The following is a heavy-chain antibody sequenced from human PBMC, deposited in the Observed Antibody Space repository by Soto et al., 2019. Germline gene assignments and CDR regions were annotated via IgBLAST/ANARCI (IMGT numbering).Heavy chain of an antibody. CDR1: GGAISSGGYY. Sequence: PSETLSLTCSVSGGAISSGGYYWTWIRQHPGKGLEWIGYIYYTGSTDYNPSLKSRITISVDTSKNQFSLKLRSVTAADTAVYYYPRGPRGFYDSSGYQPFDYWGQGTLVTVSS. CDR2: IYYTGST. V-gene: IGHV4-31*03. J-gene: IGHJ4*02. CDR3: PRGPRGFYDSSGYQPFDY. D-gene: IGHD3-22*01.